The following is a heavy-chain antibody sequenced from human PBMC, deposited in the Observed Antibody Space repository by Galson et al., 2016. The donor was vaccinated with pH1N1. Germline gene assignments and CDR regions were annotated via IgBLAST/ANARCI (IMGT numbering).Heavy chain of an antibody. J-gene: IGHJ4*02. CDR3: AVRGYRLLAAVDS. V-gene: IGHV1-69-2*01. CDR2: VDPENDKT. CDR1: GYTFTDFY. D-gene: IGHD6-13*01. Sequence: VKVSCKVSGYTFTDFYIHWVQQAPGKGLEWMGLVDPENDKTIYAGKFQGRITIVADTSTDTAYMELTSLRSEDTAIYYCAVRGYRLLAAVDSRGQGTRVTVSS.